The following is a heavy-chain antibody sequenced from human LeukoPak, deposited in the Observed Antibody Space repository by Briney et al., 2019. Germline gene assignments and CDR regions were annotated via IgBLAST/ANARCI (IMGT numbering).Heavy chain of an antibody. Sequence: SETLSLTCTVSGGAISGGSYYWSWIRQPAGKGLEWIGRIYTSGSTNYNPSLKSRVTVSVDTSKNQFSLKLTSVTAADTAVYYCARGDCRSGSCDFDYWGQGTLVTVSS. CDR2: IYTSGST. CDR3: ARGDCRSGSCDFDY. D-gene: IGHD1-26*01. CDR1: GGAISGGSYY. V-gene: IGHV4-61*02. J-gene: IGHJ4*02.